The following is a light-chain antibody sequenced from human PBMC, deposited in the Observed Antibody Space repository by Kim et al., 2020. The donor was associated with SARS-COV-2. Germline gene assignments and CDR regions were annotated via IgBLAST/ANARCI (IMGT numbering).Light chain of an antibody. V-gene: IGKV3-20*01. CDR2: HAS. CDR1: ETIDNNY. J-gene: IGKJ5*01. CDR3: QQYTTSPIT. Sequence: EILLTQPPGTLSLSQGESATVSCRATETIDNNYLAWYQQKPGQAPRLLIYHASTRATGIPDRFRGSGSGTDFTLTISGLEPEDFAVFYCQQYTTSPITFGQGTRLEIK.